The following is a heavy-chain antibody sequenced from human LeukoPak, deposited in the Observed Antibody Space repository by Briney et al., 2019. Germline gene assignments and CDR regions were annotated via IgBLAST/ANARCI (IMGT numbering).Heavy chain of an antibody. J-gene: IGHJ5*02. CDR2: ISTSGGST. D-gene: IGHD3-22*01. Sequence: PGGSLRLSCAASGFTFSSYAMSWVRQAPGKGLEWVSGISTSGGSTSYADSVKGRFTISRDNSKNTLFLQMNSLRVEDTAVYYCARDYYGPWGQGTLVTVSS. V-gene: IGHV3-23*01. CDR3: ARDYYGP. CDR1: GFTFSSYA.